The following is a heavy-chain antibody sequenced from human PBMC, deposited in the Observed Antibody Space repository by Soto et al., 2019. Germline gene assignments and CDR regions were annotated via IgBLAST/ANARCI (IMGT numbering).Heavy chain of an antibody. CDR2: ILPDETG. J-gene: IGHJ4*02. CDR1: GFTFSTYA. CDR3: AKDRLPTSGQRFYFDS. Sequence: DVNLLQSGGGSAQPGGSLRLSCATSGFTFSTYAMTWVRQVPGRGLQWVSTILPDETGFYTVSVKGRFTISRDNYRGIVYLPMNDLWVEDAAIYYCAKDRLPTSGQRFYFDSWGQGSLVTVSS. V-gene: IGHV3-23*01. D-gene: IGHD2-15*01.